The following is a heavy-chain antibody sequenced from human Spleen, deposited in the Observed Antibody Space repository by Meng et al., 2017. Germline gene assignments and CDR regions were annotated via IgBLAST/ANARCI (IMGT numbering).Heavy chain of an antibody. Sequence: GGSLRLSCAASGYIFSNYAMNWVRQAPGKGLEWVSLISGASGSDTYYADSVRGRFTISRDNSKNTLYLQMNSLRAEDTAIYYCARNEYRNRLQTRGFDIWGQGTMVTVSS. CDR2: ISGASGSDT. J-gene: IGHJ3*02. V-gene: IGHV3-23*01. CDR3: ARNEYRNRLQTRGFDI. D-gene: IGHD4-11*01. CDR1: GYIFSNYA.